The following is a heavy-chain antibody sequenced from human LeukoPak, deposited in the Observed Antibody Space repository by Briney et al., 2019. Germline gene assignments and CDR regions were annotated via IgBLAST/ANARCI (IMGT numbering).Heavy chain of an antibody. V-gene: IGHV4-59*01. CDR2: IYYSGST. CDR1: GGSISSYY. Sequence: SETLSLTCTVSGGSISSYYWSRIRQPPGKGLEWIGYIYYSGSTNYNPSLKSRVTISVDTSKNQFSLKLSSVTAADTAVYYCARADIVATIFDYWGQGTLVTVSS. J-gene: IGHJ4*02. D-gene: IGHD5-12*01. CDR3: ARADIVATIFDY.